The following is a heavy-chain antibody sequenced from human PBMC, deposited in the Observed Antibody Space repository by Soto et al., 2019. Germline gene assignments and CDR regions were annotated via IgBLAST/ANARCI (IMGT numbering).Heavy chain of an antibody. Sequence: SQTLYRACTISGDSVSRNSAAWNWIRKTPSRGLEWLGRTYYRSKWYNDYAVSVKSRITINPDTSKNQFSLQLNSVTPEDTAVYYCARDSGSRDWFDPWGQGTLVTVSS. J-gene: IGHJ5*02. CDR1: GDSVSRNSAA. CDR3: ARDSGSRDWFDP. CDR2: TYYRSKWYN. V-gene: IGHV6-1*01.